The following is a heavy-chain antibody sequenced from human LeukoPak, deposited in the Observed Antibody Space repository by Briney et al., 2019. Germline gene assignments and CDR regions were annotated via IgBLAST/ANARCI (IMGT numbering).Heavy chain of an antibody. CDR1: GGSISSGGYS. Sequence: PSETLSLTCAVSGGSISSGGYSWSWIRQPPGKGLEWIGYIYHSGSTYYNPSLKSRVTISVDRSKNQFSLKLSSVTAADTAVYYCARETYGSGSYWVDYWGQGTLVTVSS. CDR2: IYHSGST. D-gene: IGHD3-10*01. J-gene: IGHJ4*02. CDR3: ARETYGSGSYWVDY. V-gene: IGHV4-30-2*01.